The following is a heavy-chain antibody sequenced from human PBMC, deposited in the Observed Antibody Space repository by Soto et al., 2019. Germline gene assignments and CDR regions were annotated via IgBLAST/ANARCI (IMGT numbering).Heavy chain of an antibody. CDR1: GFTFSSYS. CDR2: ISSSSGYI. D-gene: IGHD2-21*02. J-gene: IGHJ3*01. Sequence: EVQLVESGGGLVKPGGSLRLSCAASGFTFSSYSMNWVRQAPGKGLEWASSISSSSGYIYYADSVKGRFTISRDNAKNSLYLQMNSLRAEDTAVYYCARDGMTAIFPHGFDVWGQGTMVTVSS. CDR3: ARDGMTAIFPHGFDV. V-gene: IGHV3-21*01.